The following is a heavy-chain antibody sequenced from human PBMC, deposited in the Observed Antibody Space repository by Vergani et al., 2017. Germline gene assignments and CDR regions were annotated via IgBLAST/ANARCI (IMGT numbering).Heavy chain of an antibody. D-gene: IGHD3-9*01. CDR1: GASITSGSFY. V-gene: IGHV4-61*02. CDR3: ARVMYRDEASTGYRLEGMDI. Sequence: QVQLQESGPGLVKPSQTLSLTCTVSGASITSGSFYWSWIRQPAGKGLEWIGRIHASGTKNYNPSLRSRVTLSVDTSKNQLSLKMISMTAADTAVYFCARVMYRDEASTGYRLEGMDIWGQGTTVTISS. CDR2: IHASGTK. J-gene: IGHJ6*02.